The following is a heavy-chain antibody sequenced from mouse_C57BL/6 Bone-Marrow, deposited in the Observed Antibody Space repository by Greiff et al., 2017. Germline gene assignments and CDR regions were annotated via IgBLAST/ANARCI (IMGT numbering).Heavy chain of an antibody. CDR3: ARSYDGYYPAWFAY. D-gene: IGHD2-3*01. CDR1: GYTFTSYW. J-gene: IGHJ3*01. Sequence: VQLQQPGAELVRPGSSVKLSCKASGYTFTSYWMDWVKQRPGQGLEWIGNIYPSDSETHYNQKFKDKATLTVDKSSSTAYMQLSSLTSGDSAVYYCARSYDGYYPAWFAYWGQGTLVTVSA. CDR2: IYPSDSET. V-gene: IGHV1-61*01.